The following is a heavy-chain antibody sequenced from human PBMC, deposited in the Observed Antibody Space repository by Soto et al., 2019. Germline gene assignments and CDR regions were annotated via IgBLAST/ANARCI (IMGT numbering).Heavy chain of an antibody. D-gene: IGHD3-22*01. CDR1: GGSVSSGNYY. J-gene: IGHJ4*02. CDR2: FYYTGST. Sequence: QVQLQESGPGLVKPSETLSLTCTVSGGSVSSGNYYWSWIRQPPGKGLEWIGYFYYTGSTNYNPSLKSRVTISIDASKNQFSLRLSSVTAADTAVYYCARSMHYSDGSNYSPFDYWGRGTLVTVSS. CDR3: ARSMHYSDGSNYSPFDY. V-gene: IGHV4-61*01.